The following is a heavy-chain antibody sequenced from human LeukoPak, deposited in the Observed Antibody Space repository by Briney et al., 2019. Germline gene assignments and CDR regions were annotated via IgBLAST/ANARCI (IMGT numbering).Heavy chain of an antibody. Sequence: PGGSLRLSCAASGFTFSSYEMNWVRQAPGKGLEWVSYISSSGSTIYYADSVKGRFTISRDNAKNTLYLQMNSLRAEDTATYFCAKDFRNCPGNDCYGWFDCWGQGTLVTVSS. CDR3: AKDFRNCPGNDCYGWFDC. D-gene: IGHD2-21*02. CDR1: GFTFSSYE. J-gene: IGHJ5*01. CDR2: ISSSGSTI. V-gene: IGHV3-48*03.